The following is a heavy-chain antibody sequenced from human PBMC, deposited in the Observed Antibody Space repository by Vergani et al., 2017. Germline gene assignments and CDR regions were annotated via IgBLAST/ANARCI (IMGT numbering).Heavy chain of an antibody. D-gene: IGHD3-3*01. J-gene: IGHJ4*02. Sequence: QITLKESGPTLVKPTQTLTLTCTFSGFSLSTSGVGVGWIRQPPGKALEWLALIYWNDDKRYSPSLESRLTITKDTSKNQVVLTMTNMDPVDTATYYCARSYYDFWSGSVDYWGQGTLVTVSS. CDR1: GFSLSTSGVG. CDR2: IYWNDDK. CDR3: ARSYYDFWSGSVDY. V-gene: IGHV2-5*01.